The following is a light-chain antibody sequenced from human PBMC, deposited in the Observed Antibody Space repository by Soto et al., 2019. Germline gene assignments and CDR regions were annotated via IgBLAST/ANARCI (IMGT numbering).Light chain of an antibody. J-gene: IGKJ1*01. CDR3: QQYASALT. CDR2: GAS. V-gene: IGKV3-20*01. Sequence: EIVLTQSPGSLSLSLGERATLSCRASQSVDSAFFAWSQQKPGQPPRLLMYGASRSATGIPDRFSGSGSGKDLTLTISRLEPEEVAVYYCQQYASALTFGQGTKVEI. CDR1: QSVDSAF.